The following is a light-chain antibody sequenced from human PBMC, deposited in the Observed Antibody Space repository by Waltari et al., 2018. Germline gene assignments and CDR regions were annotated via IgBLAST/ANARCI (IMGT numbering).Light chain of an antibody. J-gene: IGKJ2*01. V-gene: IGKV1-12*01. Sequence: DIQMTQSPSSVSASVGDTVPITCRARQVIRNYLAWYQQKPGRAPKLLIYAASSLQTGVPSRFSGSGSGTDFTLTISSLQPEDFATYYCQQANSYPTSFGQGTKLEIK. CDR2: AAS. CDR1: QVIRNY. CDR3: QQANSYPTS.